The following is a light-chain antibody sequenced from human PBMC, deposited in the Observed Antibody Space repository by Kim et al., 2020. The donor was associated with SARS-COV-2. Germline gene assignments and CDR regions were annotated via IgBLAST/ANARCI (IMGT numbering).Light chain of an antibody. CDR2: TAS. Sequence: SVGDRVTITGRASQGISGYLAWYQQKPGKAPKLLIYTASTLQCGVPSRFSGSGSGTDFTLTISSLQPEDFATYYCQQLGDSPPWTFGQGTKVDIK. J-gene: IGKJ1*01. CDR3: QQLGDSPPWT. V-gene: IGKV1-9*01. CDR1: QGISGY.